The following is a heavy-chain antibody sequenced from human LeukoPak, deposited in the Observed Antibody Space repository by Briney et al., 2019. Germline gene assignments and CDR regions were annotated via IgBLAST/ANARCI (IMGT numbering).Heavy chain of an antibody. D-gene: IGHD2-2*01. CDR2: IKQDGSEK. Sequence: GGSLRLSCAASGFTFSSYWMSWVRQAPGKGLGWVANIKQDGSEKYYVDSVKGRFTISRDNAKNSLYLQMNSLRAEDTALYYCARGRYCSRTSCENFDYWAQGTLVTVSS. V-gene: IGHV3-7*01. J-gene: IGHJ4*02. CDR3: ARGRYCSRTSCENFDY. CDR1: GFTFSSYW.